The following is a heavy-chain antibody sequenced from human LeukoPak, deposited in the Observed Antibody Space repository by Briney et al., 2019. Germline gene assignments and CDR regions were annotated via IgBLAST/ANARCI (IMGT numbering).Heavy chain of an antibody. V-gene: IGHV1-18*01. CDR3: ARGGMGSSSDY. CDR2: ISAYNGNT. CDR1: GYTFTSYG. D-gene: IGHD6-6*01. J-gene: IGHJ4*02. Sequence: GASVKVSCKASGYTFTSYGISWVRQAPGQGLEWMGWISAYNGNTNYAQKFQGRVTITRNTSISTAYMELSSLRSEDTAVYYCARGGMGSSSDYWGQGTLVTVSS.